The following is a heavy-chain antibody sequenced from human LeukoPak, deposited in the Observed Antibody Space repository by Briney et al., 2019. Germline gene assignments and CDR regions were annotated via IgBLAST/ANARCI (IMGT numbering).Heavy chain of an antibody. Sequence: PGGSLRLSCAASGFTFYDYAMHWVRQAPGKGLEWGSLISWDGGSTYYADSVKGRFTISRDNSKNSLYLQMHSLRPEDTALYYCAKDISSGSTWSPYFDYWGQGTMVTVSS. D-gene: IGHD6-13*01. CDR1: GFTFYDYA. J-gene: IGHJ4*03. V-gene: IGHV3-43D*03. CDR3: AKDISSGSTWSPYFDY. CDR2: ISWDGGST.